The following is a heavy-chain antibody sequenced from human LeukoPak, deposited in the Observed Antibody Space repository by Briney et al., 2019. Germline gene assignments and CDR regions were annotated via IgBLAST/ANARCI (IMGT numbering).Heavy chain of an antibody. J-gene: IGHJ4*02. V-gene: IGHV1-2*02. Sequence: ASVKVSCKASGYTFTGYYMHWVRQAPGQGLEWMGWVNPNSGGTNYAQKFQGRVTMTRDTSISTAYMELSRLRSDDTAVYYCARGAETAMVPDDYGGQGTRSPSPQ. D-gene: IGHD5-18*01. CDR1: GYTFTGYY. CDR2: VNPNSGGT. CDR3: ARGAETAMVPDDY.